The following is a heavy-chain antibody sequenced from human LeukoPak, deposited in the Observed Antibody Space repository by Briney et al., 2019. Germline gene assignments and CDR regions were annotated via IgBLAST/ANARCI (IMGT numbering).Heavy chain of an antibody. D-gene: IGHD3-3*01. CDR3: ARGITISGVVIRSTYNWFDP. V-gene: IGHV3-48*01. CDR2: ISSSSSTI. Sequence: GGSLRLSCAASGFTFSSYNMNWVRQAPGKGLEWVSYISSSSSTIYYADSVKGRFTISRDNAKNSLYLQMNSLRAEDTAVYHCARGITISGVVIRSTYNWFDPWGQGTLVTVSS. CDR1: GFTFSSYN. J-gene: IGHJ5*02.